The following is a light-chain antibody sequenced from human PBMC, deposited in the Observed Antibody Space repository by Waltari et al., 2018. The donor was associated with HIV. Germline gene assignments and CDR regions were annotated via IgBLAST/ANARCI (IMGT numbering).Light chain of an antibody. V-gene: IGKV3-15*01. CDR1: RSINTN. J-gene: IGKJ2*01. Sequence: EIVMTQSPATLSVSPGARVTLSCMAGRSINTNLAWYQQRPGQAPSLLVYGASTRASGVPARFSGTGSGTDFTLTISSLQPGDFAIYYCQQYTTWPYTFGQGTKLEIK. CDR2: GAS. CDR3: QQYTTWPYT.